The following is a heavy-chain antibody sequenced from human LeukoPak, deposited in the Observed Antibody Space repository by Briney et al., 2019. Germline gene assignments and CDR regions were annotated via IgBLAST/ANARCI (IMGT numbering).Heavy chain of an antibody. CDR1: GLTFSSYG. D-gene: IGHD2-8*01. J-gene: IGHJ6*03. Sequence: GGSLRLSCAASGLTFSSYGMHWVRQAPGKGLEWVAYIQNDGSNEQYADSVKGRFSISRDSSKNILYLQMNSLRAEDTAVYYCAKDRCSNGIGCYYYYMDVWGKGTTVTISS. CDR3: AKDRCSNGIGCYYYYMDV. V-gene: IGHV3-30*02. CDR2: IQNDGSNE.